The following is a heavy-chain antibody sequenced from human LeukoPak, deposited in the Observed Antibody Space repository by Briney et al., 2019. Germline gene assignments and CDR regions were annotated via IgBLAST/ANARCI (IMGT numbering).Heavy chain of an antibody. V-gene: IGHV1-18*04. CDR2: ISAYNGNT. D-gene: IGHD4-17*01. CDR1: GYTFTGYY. CDR3: ARFPYGDYTFDY. Sequence: ASVKVSCKASGYTFTGYYMHWVRQAPGQGLEWMGWISAYNGNTNYAQKLQGRVTMTTDTSTSTAYMELRSLRSDDTAVYYCARFPYGDYTFDYWGQGTLVTVSS. J-gene: IGHJ4*02.